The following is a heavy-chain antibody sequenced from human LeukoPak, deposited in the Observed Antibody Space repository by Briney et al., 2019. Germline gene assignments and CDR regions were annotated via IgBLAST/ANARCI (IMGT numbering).Heavy chain of an antibody. V-gene: IGHV3-23*01. CDR3: AKPYYYDSSGYYPYYFDY. Sequence: TGGSLRLSCAASGFTFSSYAMSWVRQAPGKGLEWVSAISGSGGSTYYADSVKGRFTISRDNSKNTLYLQMNSLRAEDTAVYYCAKPYYYDSSGYYPYYFDYWGQGTLVTVSS. CDR2: ISGSGGST. J-gene: IGHJ4*02. CDR1: GFTFSSYA. D-gene: IGHD3-22*01.